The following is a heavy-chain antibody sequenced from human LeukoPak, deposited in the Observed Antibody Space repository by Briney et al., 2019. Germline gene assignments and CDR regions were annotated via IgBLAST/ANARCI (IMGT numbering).Heavy chain of an antibody. V-gene: IGHV3-21*01. J-gene: IGHJ4*02. CDR3: ASNSLWLGELLYRGTDY. D-gene: IGHD3-10*01. CDR1: GFTFSSYS. CDR2: ISSRSSYI. Sequence: GGSLRLSCAASGFTFSSYSMNWVRQAPGKGLEWVSSISSRSSYIYYADSVKGRFTISRDNAKNSLYLQMNSLRAEDTAVYYCASNSLWLGELLYRGTDYWGQGTLVTVSS.